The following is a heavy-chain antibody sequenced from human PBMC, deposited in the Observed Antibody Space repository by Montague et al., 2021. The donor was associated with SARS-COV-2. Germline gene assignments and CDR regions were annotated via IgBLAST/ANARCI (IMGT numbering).Heavy chain of an antibody. V-gene: IGHV6-1*01. CDR3: AGIPVGSKYYFDF. Sequence: CAISGDSVSSNIATWNRIRQSPSRGLEWLGRTYYRSKWYNDYAESVKSRITIDPDTSKHQFSLHLNSVTPEDTAVYYCAGIPVGSKYYFDFWGQGTLVTVSS. J-gene: IGHJ4*02. CDR1: GDSVSSNIAT. D-gene: IGHD2-2*01. CDR2: TYYRSKWYN.